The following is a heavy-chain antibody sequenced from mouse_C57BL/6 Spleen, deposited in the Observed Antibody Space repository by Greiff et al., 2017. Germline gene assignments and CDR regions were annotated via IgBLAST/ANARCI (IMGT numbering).Heavy chain of an antibody. Sequence: VQLQQSGPELVQPGASVKISCKASGYSFTDYNMNWVKQSNGKSLEWIGVINPNYGTTRYNQKFKGKATLTVDQSSSTAYMQRNSLTSEDSAVIYWARAAYGNYVDSGGQGTTLTVSS. D-gene: IGHD2-1*01. CDR2: INPNYGTT. CDR3: ARAAYGNYVDS. V-gene: IGHV1-39*01. J-gene: IGHJ2*01. CDR1: GYSFTDYN.